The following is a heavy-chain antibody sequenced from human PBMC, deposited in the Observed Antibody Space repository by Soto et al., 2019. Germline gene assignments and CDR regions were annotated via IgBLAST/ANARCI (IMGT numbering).Heavy chain of an antibody. D-gene: IGHD3-9*01. V-gene: IGHV1-18*01. J-gene: IGHJ5*02. CDR2: ISAYNGNT. Sequence: QVQLVQSGAEVKKPGASVKVSCKASGYTFTSYGISWVRQAPGQGLEWMGWISAYNGNTNYAQKLQGRVTMTTDTSTSTAYMELRSLRSDDTAVYYCARDAPTCEVYDILTGYPGLFDPWGQGTLVTVSS. CDR1: GYTFTSYG. CDR3: ARDAPTCEVYDILTGYPGLFDP.